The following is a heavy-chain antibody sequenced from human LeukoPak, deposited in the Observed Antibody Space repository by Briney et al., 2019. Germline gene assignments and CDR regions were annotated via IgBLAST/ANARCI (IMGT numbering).Heavy chain of an antibody. D-gene: IGHD6-19*01. CDR2: ISSSGSTI. J-gene: IGHJ4*02. V-gene: IGHV3-11*01. CDR3: ARVQWLVRTFDY. Sequence: PGGSLRLSCAASGFTFSDYYMSRIRQAPGKGLEWVSYISSSGSTIYYADSVKGRFTISRDNAKNSLYLQMNSLRAEDTAVYYCARVQWLVRTFDYWGQGTLVTVSS. CDR1: GFTFSDYY.